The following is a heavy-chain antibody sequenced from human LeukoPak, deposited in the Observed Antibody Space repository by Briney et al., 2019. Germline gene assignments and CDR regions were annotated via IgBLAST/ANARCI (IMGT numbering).Heavy chain of an antibody. D-gene: IGHD2-15*01. J-gene: IGHJ1*01. CDR2: IYTSGST. CDR3: ARDQAYCSGGSCYSFQH. CDR1: GGSISSYY. V-gene: IGHV4-4*07. Sequence: PSETLSLTCTVSGGSISSYYWSWIRQPAGKGLEWIGRIYTSGSTNYNPSLKSRVTMSVDTSKNQFSLKLSSVTAADTAVYYCARDQAYCSGGSCYSFQHWGQGTLVTVSS.